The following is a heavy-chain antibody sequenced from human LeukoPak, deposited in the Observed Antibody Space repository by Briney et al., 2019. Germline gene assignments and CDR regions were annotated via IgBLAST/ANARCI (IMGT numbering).Heavy chain of an antibody. D-gene: IGHD3-10*01. V-gene: IGHV3-21*04. CDR2: ISSSSSYI. Sequence: KSGGSLRLSCAASGFTFSSYSMNWVRQAPGKGLEWVSSISSSSSYIYYADSVKGRFTISRDNAKNSLYLQMNSLRAEDTAIYYCARDPNGSGPDFDCWGQGTLVTVSS. CDR1: GFTFSSYS. J-gene: IGHJ4*02. CDR3: ARDPNGSGPDFDC.